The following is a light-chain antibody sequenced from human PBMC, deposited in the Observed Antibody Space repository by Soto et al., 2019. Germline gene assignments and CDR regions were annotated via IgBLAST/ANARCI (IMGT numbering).Light chain of an antibody. V-gene: IGKV3-20*01. CDR1: QSVSSSY. CDR2: GAF. Sequence: EIVLTQSPGTLSLSPGERATLSCRASQSVSSSYLAWYQQKPGQAPRLLIYGAFSRATGIPDRFSGSGSGTDFTLTISRLEPEDFAVYYCQQYGSSPTFGQGTKVEIK. J-gene: IGKJ1*01. CDR3: QQYGSSPT.